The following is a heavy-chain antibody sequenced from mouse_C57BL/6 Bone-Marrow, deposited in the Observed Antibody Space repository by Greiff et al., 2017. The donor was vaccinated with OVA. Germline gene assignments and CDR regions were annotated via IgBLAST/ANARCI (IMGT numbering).Heavy chain of an antibody. Sequence: EVQLQESGGGLVKPGGSLKLSCAASGFTFSSYAMSWVRQTPEKRLEWVATISDGGSYTYYPDNVKGRFTISRDNAKNNLYLQMSHLKSEDTAMYYCARDRLLLRYPAWFAYWGQGTLVTVSA. CDR3: ARDRLLLRYPAWFAY. V-gene: IGHV5-4*01. D-gene: IGHD1-1*01. J-gene: IGHJ3*01. CDR2: ISDGGSYT. CDR1: GFTFSSYA.